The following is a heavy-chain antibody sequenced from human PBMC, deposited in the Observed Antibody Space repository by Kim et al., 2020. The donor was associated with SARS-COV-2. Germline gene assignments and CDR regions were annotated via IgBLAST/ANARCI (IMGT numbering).Heavy chain of an antibody. V-gene: IGHV3-23*01. Sequence: RFTISRDNSKNTLDLQMNSLGAEDTAVYYCAKWGGRNEVWFGRRRNWFDPWGQGTLVTVSS. J-gene: IGHJ5*02. CDR3: AKWGGRNEVWFGRRRNWFDP. D-gene: IGHD3-10*01.